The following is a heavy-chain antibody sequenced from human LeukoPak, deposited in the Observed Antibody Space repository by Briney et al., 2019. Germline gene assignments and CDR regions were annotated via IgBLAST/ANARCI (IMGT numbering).Heavy chain of an antibody. V-gene: IGHV3-30*18. J-gene: IGHJ3*02. D-gene: IGHD3-10*01. Sequence: GGSLRLSCAASGFTFSSYGMHWVRQAPGKGLEWVAVISYDGSNKYYADSVKGRFTISRDNSKNTLYLQMNSLRAEDTAVYYCAKRKWEFTMLVDAFDIWGQGTMVTVSS. CDR1: GFTFSSYG. CDR3: AKRKWEFTMLVDAFDI. CDR2: ISYDGSNK.